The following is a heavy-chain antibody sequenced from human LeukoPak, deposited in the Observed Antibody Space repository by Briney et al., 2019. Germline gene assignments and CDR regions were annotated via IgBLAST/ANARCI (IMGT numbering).Heavy chain of an antibody. V-gene: IGHV3-23*01. D-gene: IGHD2-2*01. Sequence: GGSLRLSCAASGFSFNNYWMTWVRQAPGKGLEWVAGLGRSGEYKYYADSVKGRFTISRDNSKDTVSLQMNSLRAEDSAIYFCVKDRPCETCMPMDAWGQGTTVTVSS. CDR1: GFSFNNYW. J-gene: IGHJ6*02. CDR3: VKDRPCETCMPMDA. CDR2: LGRSGEYK.